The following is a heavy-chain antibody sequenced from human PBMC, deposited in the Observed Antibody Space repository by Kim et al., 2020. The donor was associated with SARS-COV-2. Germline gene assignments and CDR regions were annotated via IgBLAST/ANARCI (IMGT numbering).Heavy chain of an antibody. CDR2: ISWNSGSI. CDR1: GFTFDDYA. D-gene: IGHD1-26*01. CDR3: AKDISAGIGGATIFDY. Sequence: GGSLRLSCAASGFTFDDYAMHWVRQAPGKGLEWVSGISWNSGSIGYADSVKGRFTISRDNAKNSLYLQMNSLRAEDTALYYCAKDISAGIGGATIFDYWGQGTLVTVSS. V-gene: IGHV3-9*01. J-gene: IGHJ4*02.